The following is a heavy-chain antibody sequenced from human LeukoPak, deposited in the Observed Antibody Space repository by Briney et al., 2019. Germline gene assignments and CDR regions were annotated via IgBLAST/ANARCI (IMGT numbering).Heavy chain of an antibody. CDR2: IYPGDSDT. CDR3: AGRREESGAFDI. V-gene: IGHV5-51*01. D-gene: IGHD1-14*01. CDR1: GYCFTSYW. J-gene: IGHJ3*02. Sequence: KDGESMKISCKCSGYCFTSYWIGWVREMPGKGLGWMGSIYPGDSDTRYSPSFQGQVTISADKSISTAYRQWSSLKASYTAMYYCAGRREESGAFDIWGQGTMVTVSS.